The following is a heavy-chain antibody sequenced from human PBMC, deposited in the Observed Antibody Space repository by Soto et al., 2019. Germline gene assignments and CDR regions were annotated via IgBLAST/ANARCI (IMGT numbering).Heavy chain of an antibody. CDR2: IYYSGST. CDR1: GASINSSTYF. D-gene: IGHD3-22*01. J-gene: IGHJ4*02. Sequence: PSETLSLTCTVSGASINSSTYFWGWIRQPPGKGLEWIGDIYYSGSTSYTPSLKSRVVISVDTSKNQFSLQLTSVTAADTAVYYCARVVKFYDSVGYYYYWGQGTLVTVSS. CDR3: ARVVKFYDSVGYYYY. V-gene: IGHV4-39*01.